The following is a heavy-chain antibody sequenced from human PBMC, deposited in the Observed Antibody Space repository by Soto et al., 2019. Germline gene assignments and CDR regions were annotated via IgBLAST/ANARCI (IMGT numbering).Heavy chain of an antibody. D-gene: IGHD6-6*01. CDR2: INPNSGGT. V-gene: IGHV1-2*04. CDR3: ARYLPAIYSSSDENYYYGMDG. J-gene: IGHJ6*02. CDR1: GYTFTGYY. Sequence: GASVKVSCKASGYTFTGYYMHWVRQAPGQGLEWMGWINPNSGGTNYAQKFQGWVTMTRDTSISTAYMELSRLRSDDTAVYYCARYLPAIYSSSDENYYYGMDGWGQGTKVTVSS.